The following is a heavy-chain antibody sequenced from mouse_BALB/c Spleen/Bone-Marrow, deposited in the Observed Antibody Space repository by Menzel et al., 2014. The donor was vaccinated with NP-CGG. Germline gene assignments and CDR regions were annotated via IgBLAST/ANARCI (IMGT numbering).Heavy chain of an antibody. CDR3: ALELPYFDY. J-gene: IGHJ2*01. Sequence: VQLQQSGSVLVRPGVSVKLSCKASGYTFTSSWMHWAKQRPGQGLEWIGEIHPNSGNTNYNEKFKGKATLTVDTSSSTAYVDLNSLTSEDSAVYYCALELPYFDYWGQGTTLTVSS. CDR1: GYTFTSSW. V-gene: IGHV1S130*01. CDR2: IHPNSGNT.